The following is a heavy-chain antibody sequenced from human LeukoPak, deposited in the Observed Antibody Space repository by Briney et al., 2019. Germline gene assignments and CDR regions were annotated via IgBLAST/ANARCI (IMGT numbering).Heavy chain of an antibody. D-gene: IGHD6-13*01. CDR1: GGSISSSGYY. CDR3: ARSIAAARSRFDP. J-gene: IGHJ5*02. V-gene: IGHV4-39*07. Sequence: SEPLSLTCTVSGGSISSSGYYWVWIRQPPGKGLEWIGEIYHSGSTNYNPSLKSRVTISVDKSKNQFSLKLSSVTAADTAVYYCARSIAAARSRFDPWGQGTLVTVSS. CDR2: IYHSGST.